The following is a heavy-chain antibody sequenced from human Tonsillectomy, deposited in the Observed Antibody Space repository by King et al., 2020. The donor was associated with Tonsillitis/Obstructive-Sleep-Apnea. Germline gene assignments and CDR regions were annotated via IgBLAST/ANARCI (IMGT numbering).Heavy chain of an antibody. V-gene: IGHV4-34*01. CDR1: GGSFSGYY. J-gene: IGHJ5*02. CDR3: ARSYLSSPLYNWFDP. Sequence: VQLQQWGAGLLKPSETLSLTCAVYGGSFSGYYWSWIRQPPGKGLEWIGEINHSGGTNYNPSPKSRVTKSVHTSKNQLSLKLSSVTAADTAVYYCARSYLSSPLYNWFDPWGQGTLVTVSS. D-gene: IGHD6-6*01. CDR2: INHSGGT.